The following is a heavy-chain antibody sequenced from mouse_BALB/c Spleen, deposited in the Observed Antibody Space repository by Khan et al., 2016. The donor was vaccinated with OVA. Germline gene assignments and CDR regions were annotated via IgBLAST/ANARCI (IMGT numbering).Heavy chain of an antibody. CDR2: IWGGGST. CDR1: GFSLSRYG. V-gene: IGHV2-6-4*01. CDR3: ARNFRSYYALDY. J-gene: IGHJ4*01. D-gene: IGHD3-2*02. Sequence: QVQLKQSGPGLVAPSQSLSITCTVSGFSLSRYGVHWVRQPPGKGLEWLGLIWGGGSTDYNSALKSRLSITKDNSKRQVFLKMNSLQTDDTAMYYCARNFRSYYALDYWGQGTSVTVSS.